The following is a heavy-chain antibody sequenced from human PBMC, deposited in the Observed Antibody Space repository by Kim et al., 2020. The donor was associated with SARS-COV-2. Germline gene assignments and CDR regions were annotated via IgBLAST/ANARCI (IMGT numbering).Heavy chain of an antibody. CDR2: GNGHT. J-gene: IGHJ4*02. D-gene: IGHD2-15*01. CDR3: LGGYYFDY. Sequence: GNGHTIYAQTVQGRVTFTTDTSASTAYMELSSLRSEDSAVYYCLGGYYFDYWGQGTLVTVSS. V-gene: IGHV1-3*01.